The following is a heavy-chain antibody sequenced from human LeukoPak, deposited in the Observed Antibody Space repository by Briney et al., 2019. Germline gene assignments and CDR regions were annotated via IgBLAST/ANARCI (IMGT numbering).Heavy chain of an antibody. V-gene: IGHV4-61*02. J-gene: IGHJ5*02. CDR1: GGSISSGSYY. Sequence: SQTLSLTCTVSGGSISSGSYYWSWIRQPAGKGLEWIVRIYTSGSTNYNPSLKSRVTISVDTSKNQFSLKLSSVTAADTAVYYCARIRYDFWSGYYPNWFDPWGQGTLVTVSS. CDR3: ARIRYDFWSGYYPNWFDP. CDR2: IYTSGST. D-gene: IGHD3-3*01.